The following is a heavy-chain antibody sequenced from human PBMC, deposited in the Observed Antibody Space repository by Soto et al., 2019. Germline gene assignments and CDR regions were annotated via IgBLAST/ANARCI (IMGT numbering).Heavy chain of an antibody. V-gene: IGHV6-1*02. J-gene: IGHJ6*02. CDR2: PYYRSKWYN. CDR3: ARDFSSSGAAAGNQYYYGMDV. CDR1: GAVVPSTSPV. Sequence: QDRFQKPGPGRLKPCQTLSLPCPISGAVVPSTSPVWNWISKSPPKAFGGRGGPYYRSKWYNDYAVSVKSRITINPDTSKNQFSLQLNSVTPEDTAVYYCARDFSSSGAAAGNQYYYGMDVWGQGTTVTVSS. D-gene: IGHD6-13*01.